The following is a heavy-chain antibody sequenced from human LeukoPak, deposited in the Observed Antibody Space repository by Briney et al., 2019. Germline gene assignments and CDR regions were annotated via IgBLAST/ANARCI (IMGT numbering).Heavy chain of an antibody. D-gene: IGHD6-19*01. CDR3: ARGSGWTPPVCPDY. Sequence: GGSLRLSCAASGFTFSSYWMSWVRQAPGKGLEWVANIKQDGSEKYYVDSVKGRFTISRDNAKNSLYLQMNSLRAEDTAVYYCARGSGWTPPVCPDYWGQGTLVTVSS. J-gene: IGHJ4*02. CDR2: IKQDGSEK. V-gene: IGHV3-7*04. CDR1: GFTFSSYW.